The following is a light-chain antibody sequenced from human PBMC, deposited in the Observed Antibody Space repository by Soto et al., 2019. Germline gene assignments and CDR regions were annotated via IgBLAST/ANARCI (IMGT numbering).Light chain of an antibody. Sequence: QSALTQPRSVSGSPGQSVTFSCTGTSSNVGGYISVSWYQQHPGKAPKLLLYDVNKRPSGVPDRFSGSKSGNTASLTISGLQTEDEAAYHCCSYAGNYTLVFGGGTQLTVL. V-gene: IGLV2-11*01. CDR1: SSNVGGYIS. CDR2: DVN. J-gene: IGLJ2*01. CDR3: CSYAGNYTLV.